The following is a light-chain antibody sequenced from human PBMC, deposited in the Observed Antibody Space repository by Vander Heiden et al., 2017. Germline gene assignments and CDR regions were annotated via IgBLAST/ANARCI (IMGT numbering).Light chain of an antibody. CDR1: QDISNY. CDR2: DAS. J-gene: IGKJ1*01. Sequence: DIQMTQSPSSLSASVGDRVTITCQASQDISNYLNWYQQKPGKAPKLLIYDASNLETGVLSRFSGSGSGTDFTFTISSLQPEDIATYYCQQDDNLPRTFGQGTKVEIK. V-gene: IGKV1-33*01. CDR3: QQDDNLPRT.